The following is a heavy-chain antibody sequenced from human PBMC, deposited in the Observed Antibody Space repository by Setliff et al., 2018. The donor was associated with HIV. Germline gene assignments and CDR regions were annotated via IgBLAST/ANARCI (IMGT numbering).Heavy chain of an antibody. D-gene: IGHD6-19*01. CDR2: VNSDGSST. V-gene: IGHV3-74*01. CDR1: GFTFARFW. J-gene: IGHJ4*01. Sequence: GGSLRLSCAASGFTFARFWMHWIRQAPGKGLVWVSRVNSDGSSTTYADSVKDRFTISRDNAKGTLYLQMNSLRVEDTAVYYSTKRTGNGWSHTAYCVHGTLVTVSS. CDR3: TKRTGNGWSHTAY.